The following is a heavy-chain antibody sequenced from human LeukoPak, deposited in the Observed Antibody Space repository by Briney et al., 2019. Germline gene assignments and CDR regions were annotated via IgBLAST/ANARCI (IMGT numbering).Heavy chain of an antibody. CDR2: IIPIFGTA. CDR3: ARALGFGELFYFDY. D-gene: IGHD3-10*01. V-gene: IGHV1-69*13. Sequence: GASVKVSCKASGYTFTSYDINWVRQAPGQGLEWMGGIIPIFGTANYAQKFQGRVTITADESTSTAYMELSSLRSEDTAVYYCARALGFGELFYFDYWGQGTLVTVSS. CDR1: GYTFTSYD. J-gene: IGHJ4*02.